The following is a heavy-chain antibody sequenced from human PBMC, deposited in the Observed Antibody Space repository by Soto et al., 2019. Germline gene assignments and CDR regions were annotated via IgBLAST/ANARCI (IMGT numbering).Heavy chain of an antibody. Sequence: QVQLQESGPGLVKPSQTLSLTCTVTGGSISSGDYYWSWIRQHPGKGLELIGYIYYSGSTHYNPSLQSRVIISVDTSKNQFSLKLTSVTAADTAMYYCARGIVEVVAATTATDAFDIWGQGTMVTVSS. CDR1: GGSISSGDYY. CDR2: IYYSGST. CDR3: ARGIVEVVAATTATDAFDI. D-gene: IGHD2-15*01. J-gene: IGHJ3*02. V-gene: IGHV4-31*03.